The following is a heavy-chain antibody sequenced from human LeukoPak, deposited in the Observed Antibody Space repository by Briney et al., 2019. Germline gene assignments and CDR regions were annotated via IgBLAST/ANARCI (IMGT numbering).Heavy chain of an antibody. CDR2: TRYDGNRK. CDR3: ATDADSSGPYYFDN. CDR1: GFPFRNQG. D-gene: IGHD3-22*01. J-gene: IGHJ4*02. Sequence: GGSLRLSCVVSGFPFRNQGLHWVRQAPGKGLEWVAFTRYDGNRKDYADSVKGRFTISRDNSKNTLYVQMNSLRAEDTAMYYCATDADSSGPYYFDNWGQGALVTVSS. V-gene: IGHV3-30*02.